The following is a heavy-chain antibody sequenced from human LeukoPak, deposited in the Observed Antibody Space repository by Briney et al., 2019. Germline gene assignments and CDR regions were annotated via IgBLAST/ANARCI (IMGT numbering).Heavy chain of an antibody. CDR1: GGSISSYY. CDR2: IYTSGSL. D-gene: IGHD4-17*01. CDR3: ARDAVTTYSRYYYYYMDV. V-gene: IGHV4-4*07. Sequence: SETLSLTCTVSGGSISSYYWSWIRQPAGKGLEWIGRIYTSGSLNYNPSLKSRVTMSVDTSKNQFSLKLNSLTAADTAVYYCARDAVTTYSRYYYYYMDVWGKGTTVTVYS. J-gene: IGHJ6*03.